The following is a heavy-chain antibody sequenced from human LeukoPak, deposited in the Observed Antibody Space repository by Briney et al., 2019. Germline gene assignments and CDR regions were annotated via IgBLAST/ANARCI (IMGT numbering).Heavy chain of an antibody. Sequence: GGSLRLSCAASGFTFSSSWMHWVRQAPEKGLVWVSRINSDGSSTSYADSVKGRFTIYRDNAKNTLYLQMNSLRAEDTAVYYCARRVVVPAAPYYFDYWGQGTLVTVSS. CDR3: ARRVVVPAAPYYFDY. CDR2: INSDGSST. D-gene: IGHD2-2*01. CDR1: GFTFSSSW. V-gene: IGHV3-74*01. J-gene: IGHJ4*02.